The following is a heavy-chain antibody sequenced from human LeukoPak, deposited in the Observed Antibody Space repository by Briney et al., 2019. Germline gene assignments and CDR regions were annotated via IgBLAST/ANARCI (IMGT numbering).Heavy chain of an antibody. J-gene: IGHJ4*02. Sequence: SETLSLTCTVSGGSISSSSSYWGWIRQPPGKGLEWIGTTYNSWRNYYNPSLKSRVTISRDTSKNQFSLKVTSVTAADTAVYYCARFSGYIYGYDYWGQGTLVTVSS. CDR3: ARFSGYIYGYDY. V-gene: IGHV4-39*01. D-gene: IGHD5-18*01. CDR2: TYNSWRN. CDR1: GGSISSSSSY.